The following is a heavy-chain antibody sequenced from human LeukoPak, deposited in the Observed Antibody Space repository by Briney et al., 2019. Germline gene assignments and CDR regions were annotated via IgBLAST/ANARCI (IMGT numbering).Heavy chain of an antibody. CDR2: VNPSGGST. Sequence: ASLKVSCKASGYTFTSYYMHWVRQAPGQGLEWMGIVNPSGGSTRYAQKFQGRVTMTRDMSTSTVYMELSSLRSEDTAMYYCARDHRLSYYDSNNYRHPGYYFDYWGQGTLVTVSS. V-gene: IGHV1-46*01. D-gene: IGHD3-22*01. J-gene: IGHJ4*02. CDR1: GYTFTSYY. CDR3: ARDHRLSYYDSNNYRHPGYYFDY.